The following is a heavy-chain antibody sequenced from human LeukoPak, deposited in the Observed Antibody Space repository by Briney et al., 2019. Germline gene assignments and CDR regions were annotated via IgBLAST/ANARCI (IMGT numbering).Heavy chain of an antibody. CDR2: IIPILGIA. D-gene: IGHD2-2*02. CDR1: GGTFSSYA. CDR3: ARSAGPVVVPAAIGASGHYYYMDV. V-gene: IGHV1-69*04. J-gene: IGHJ6*03. Sequence: ASVKVSCKASGGTFSSYAISWVRQAPGQGLEWMGRIIPILGIANYAQKFQGRVTITADKSTSTAYMDLSSLRSEDSAVYYCARSAGPVVVPAAIGASGHYYYMDVWDKGTTVTVSS.